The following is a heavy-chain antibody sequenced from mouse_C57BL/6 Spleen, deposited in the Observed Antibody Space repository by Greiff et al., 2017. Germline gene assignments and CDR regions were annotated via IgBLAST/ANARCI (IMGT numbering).Heavy chain of an antibody. V-gene: IGHV5-17*01. D-gene: IGHD1-1*01. CDR2: ISSGSSTI. Sequence: EVHLVESGGGLVKPGGSLKLSCAASGFTFSDYGMHWVRQAPEKGLEWVAYISSGSSTIYYADTVKGRFTISRDNAKNTLFLQMTSLRSEDTAMYYCARSSYPYFDYWGQGTTLTVSS. CDR1: GFTFSDYG. CDR3: ARSSYPYFDY. J-gene: IGHJ2*01.